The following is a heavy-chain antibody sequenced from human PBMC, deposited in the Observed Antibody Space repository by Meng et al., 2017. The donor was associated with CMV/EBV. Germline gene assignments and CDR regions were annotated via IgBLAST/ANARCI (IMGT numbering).Heavy chain of an antibody. CDR3: ARGQGEYYYYGMDV. J-gene: IGHJ6*02. CDR1: GYTFTSYD. D-gene: IGHD3-16*01. CDR2: MNPNSGNT. Sequence: ASVKVSCKASGYTFTSYDINWVRQATGQGLEWMGWMNPNSGNTGYAQKFQGRVTMTRNTSISTAYMELSSLRSEDTAVYYCARGQGEYYYYGMDVCGQGTTVTVSS. V-gene: IGHV1-8*01.